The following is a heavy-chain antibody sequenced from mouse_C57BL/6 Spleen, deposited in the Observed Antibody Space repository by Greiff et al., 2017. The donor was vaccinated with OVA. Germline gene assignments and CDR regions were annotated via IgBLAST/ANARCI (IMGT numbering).Heavy chain of an antibody. D-gene: IGHD2-5*01. Sequence: VQLQESGAELVRPGASVTLSCKASGYTFTDYEMHWVKQTPVHGLEWIGAIDPETGGTAYNQKFKGKAILTADKSSSTAYMELRSLTSEDSAVYYCTRSYSNYPYYFDYWGQGTTLTVSS. CDR3: TRSYSNYPYYFDY. J-gene: IGHJ2*01. V-gene: IGHV1-15*01. CDR2: IDPETGGT. CDR1: GYTFTDYE.